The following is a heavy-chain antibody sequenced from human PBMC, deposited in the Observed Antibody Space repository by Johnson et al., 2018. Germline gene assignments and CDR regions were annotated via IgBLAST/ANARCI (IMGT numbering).Heavy chain of an antibody. D-gene: IGHD6-13*01. V-gene: IGHV3-23*04. CDR3: AKDPQDSSWYRYFQH. J-gene: IGHJ1*01. CDR1: GFTFSNYA. CDR2: ISFSGTT. Sequence: VQLVQSGGGLVQPGGSLRLSCAASGFTFSNYAMTWVRQAPGKGLEWVSAISFSGTTKYADSVKGRFTIPRDSSRDTLYLQMNSLRAEDTAVYYCAKDPQDSSWYRYFQHWGQGTLVTVSS.